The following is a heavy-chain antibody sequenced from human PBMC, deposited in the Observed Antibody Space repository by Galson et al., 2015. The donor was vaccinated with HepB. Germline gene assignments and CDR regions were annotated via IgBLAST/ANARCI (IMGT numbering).Heavy chain of an antibody. CDR1: GYTFTGYY. D-gene: IGHD3-22*01. Sequence: SVKVSCKASGYTFTGYYMHWVRQAPGQGLEWMGWINPNSGGTNYAQRFQGWVTMTRDTSISTAYMELSRLRSDDTAVYYCAREEFYYDSSGYYYALGHFQHWGQGTLVTVSS. CDR3: AREEFYYDSSGYYYALGHFQH. V-gene: IGHV1-2*04. J-gene: IGHJ1*01. CDR2: INPNSGGT.